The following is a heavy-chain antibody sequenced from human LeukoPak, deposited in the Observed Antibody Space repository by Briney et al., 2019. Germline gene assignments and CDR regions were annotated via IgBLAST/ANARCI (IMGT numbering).Heavy chain of an antibody. V-gene: IGHV1-2*02. Sequence: ASVKVSCKASGYIFTGYYMHWVRQAPGQGLEWRGWINPNSGDTNYAQKFQGRVTMTRDTSISTAYMELSSLRSEDTAVYYCARAGYCSGGSCYRLWGFDYWGQGTLVTVSS. CDR1: GYIFTGYY. J-gene: IGHJ4*02. D-gene: IGHD2-15*01. CDR3: ARAGYCSGGSCYRLWGFDY. CDR2: INPNSGDT.